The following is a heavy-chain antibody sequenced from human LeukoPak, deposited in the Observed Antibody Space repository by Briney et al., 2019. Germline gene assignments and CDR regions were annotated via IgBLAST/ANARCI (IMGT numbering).Heavy chain of an antibody. CDR1: GGSISSSSYY. J-gene: IGHJ4*02. Sequence: SETLSLTYTVSGGSISSSSYYWGWIRQPPGKGLEWIGGIYYSGSTYYNPSLKSRVTISVDTSKNQFSLKLSSVTAADTAVYYCARQTVVVVAATETFDYWGQGTLVTVSS. D-gene: IGHD2-15*01. CDR3: ARQTVVVVAATETFDY. CDR2: IYYSGST. V-gene: IGHV4-39*01.